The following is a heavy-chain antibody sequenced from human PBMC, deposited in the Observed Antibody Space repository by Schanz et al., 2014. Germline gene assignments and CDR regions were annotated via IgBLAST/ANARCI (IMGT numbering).Heavy chain of an antibody. CDR1: GYTFTSYG. Sequence: QVQLVQSGAEVKKPGASVKVSRKASGYTFTSYGINWVRQAPGQRLEWMGWINSANGNTKYSHRFQGRVTITRDTSATTAYMELSSLRYEDTALYYCARGTMPGTFDIWGQGTMVTVSS. D-gene: IGHD2-2*01. V-gene: IGHV1-3*01. CDR2: INSANGNT. CDR3: ARGTMPGTFDI. J-gene: IGHJ3*02.